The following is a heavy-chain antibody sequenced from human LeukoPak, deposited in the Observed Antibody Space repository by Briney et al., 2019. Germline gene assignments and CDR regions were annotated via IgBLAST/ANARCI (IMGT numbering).Heavy chain of an antibody. CDR2: ISNNGGRT. Sequence: GGPLRLSCAGSGFSFSSNTMSWVRQPPGRGREWVAAISNNGGRTDYEDSVKGRFTISKNNSKSTLYFHIDTLRAEDTAVYYCARDEDTSALSEYWGQGTLVTVSS. J-gene: IGHJ4*02. CDR3: ARDEDTSALSEY. V-gene: IGHV3-23*02. CDR1: GFSFSSNT. D-gene: IGHD2/OR15-2a*01.